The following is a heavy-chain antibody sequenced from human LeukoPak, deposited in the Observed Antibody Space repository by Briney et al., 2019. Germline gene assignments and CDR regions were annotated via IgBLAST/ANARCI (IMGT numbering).Heavy chain of an antibody. D-gene: IGHD2-15*01. CDR3: PRHAANIVVVVADLDY. CDR1: GGSISSSSYY. Sequence: PSETLSLTCTVSGGSISSSSYYWGWIRQPPGKGLEWIGSIYYSGSTYYNPSLKSRVTISVETSKNQFSLKLSSVTAADTAVYYCPRHAANIVVVVADLDYWGQGTLVTVSS. V-gene: IGHV4-39*01. CDR2: IYYSGST. J-gene: IGHJ4*02.